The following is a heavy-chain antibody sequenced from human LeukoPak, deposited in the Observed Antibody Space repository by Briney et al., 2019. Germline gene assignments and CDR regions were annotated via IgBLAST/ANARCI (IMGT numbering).Heavy chain of an antibody. D-gene: IGHD5-18*01. CDR2: FHTGGST. J-gene: IGHJ4*02. V-gene: IGHV3-66*01. CDR1: GFSVNSNF. CDR3: ARAETPMTQGFSFDY. Sequence: PGGSLRLSCAASGFSVNSNFMSWVRQGPGKGREWVSVFHTGGSTYYADSVKGRFTISRDNSKNMVYLQMNNLTAEDTAVYYCARAETPMTQGFSFDYWGQGILVTVSS.